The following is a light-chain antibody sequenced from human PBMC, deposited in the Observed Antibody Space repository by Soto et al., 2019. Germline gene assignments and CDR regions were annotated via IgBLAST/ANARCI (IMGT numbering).Light chain of an antibody. CDR1: QSISSY. CDR2: AAS. CDR3: QHSYTTPLFI. V-gene: IGKV1-39*01. Sequence: DIQMTQSPSSLSASVVDRVTITCRASQSISSYLNWYQQKPGKAPKLLIYAASSLQSGVPSRFSGSESGTDFTLTISSLQREDFVTYYCQHSYTTPLFILGPGTKVDIK. J-gene: IGKJ3*01.